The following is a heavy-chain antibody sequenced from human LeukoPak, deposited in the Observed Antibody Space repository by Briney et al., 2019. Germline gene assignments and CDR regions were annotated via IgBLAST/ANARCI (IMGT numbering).Heavy chain of an antibody. Sequence: ASVKVSCKASGYTFTGYYMHWVRQAHGQGLEWMGWINPNSGGTNYAQKFQGRVTMTRDTSISTAYMELSRLRSDDTAVYYCASARITIFGVVIIYNWFDPWGQGTLVTVSS. J-gene: IGHJ5*02. D-gene: IGHD3-3*01. CDR1: GYTFTGYY. CDR2: INPNSGGT. V-gene: IGHV1-2*02. CDR3: ASARITIFGVVIIYNWFDP.